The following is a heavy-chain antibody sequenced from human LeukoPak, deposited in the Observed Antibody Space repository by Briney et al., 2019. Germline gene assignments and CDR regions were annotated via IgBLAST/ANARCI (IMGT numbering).Heavy chain of an antibody. CDR2: ISSSSSTI. Sequence: GGSLRLSCAASGFTFSSYSMNWVRQAPGKGLEWVSYISSSSSTIYYADSVKDRFTISRDNAKNSLYLQMNSLRAEGTAVYYCARDKGYYYYDSSGYYFDYWGRGTLVTVSS. CDR3: ARDKGYYYYDSSGYYFDY. J-gene: IGHJ4*02. CDR1: GFTFSSYS. V-gene: IGHV3-48*04. D-gene: IGHD3-22*01.